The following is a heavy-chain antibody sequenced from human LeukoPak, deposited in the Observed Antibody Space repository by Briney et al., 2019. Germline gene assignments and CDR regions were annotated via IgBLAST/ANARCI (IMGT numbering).Heavy chain of an antibody. J-gene: IGHJ4*02. CDR2: ARNRGNGYTT. V-gene: IGHV3-72*01. CDR3: ARVMRVDYGTYYFDY. CDR1: GFTFSDHY. D-gene: IGHD4/OR15-4a*01. Sequence: GGSLRLSCAASGFTFSDHYIDWVRQAPGKGLEWVGRARNRGNGYTTQYAASVKGRFTFSRDDSENTVYLQMNSLKTEDTAVYFCARVMRVDYGTYYFDYWGQGTLVTVSS.